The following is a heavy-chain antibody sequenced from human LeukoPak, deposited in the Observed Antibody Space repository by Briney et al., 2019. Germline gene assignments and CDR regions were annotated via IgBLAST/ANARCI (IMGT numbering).Heavy chain of an antibody. Sequence: GGSLRLSCAASGFTFSSYGMHWVRQAPGKGLEWVAFIRYDGSNKYYADSVKGRFTISRDNSKNTLYLQMHSLRAEDAAVYYCVKALTAVTDNWFDPWGQGTLVTVSS. CDR3: VKALTAVTDNWFDP. CDR1: GFTFSSYG. D-gene: IGHD4-23*01. V-gene: IGHV3-30*02. J-gene: IGHJ5*02. CDR2: IRYDGSNK.